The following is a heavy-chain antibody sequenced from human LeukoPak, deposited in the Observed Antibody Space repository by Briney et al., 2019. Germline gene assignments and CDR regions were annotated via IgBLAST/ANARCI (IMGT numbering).Heavy chain of an antibody. J-gene: IGHJ1*01. CDR1: GFTFSSYG. CDR2: ISYDGSNK. D-gene: IGHD2-2*01. CDR3: ANVFRPIVVPAAIPPGPSHEDFQH. Sequence: GGSLRLSCAASGFTFSSYGVHWVRQAPGKGLEWVAVISYDGSNKYYADSVKGRFTISRDNSKNTLYLQMNSLRAEDTAVYYCANVFRPIVVPAAIPPGPSHEDFQHWGQGTLVTVSS. V-gene: IGHV3-30*18.